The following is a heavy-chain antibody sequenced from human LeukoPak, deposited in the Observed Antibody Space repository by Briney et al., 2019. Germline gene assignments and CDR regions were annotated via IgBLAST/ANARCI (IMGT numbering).Heavy chain of an antibody. CDR1: GFTFSSYA. CDR3: ARVLRYFDWLLYPFDY. CDR2: ISGSGGST. D-gene: IGHD3-9*01. J-gene: IGHJ4*02. Sequence: GGSLRPSCAASGFTFSSYAMSWVRQAPGKGLEWVSAISGSGGSTYYADSVKGRFTISRDNSKNTLYLQMNSLRAEDTAVYYCARVLRYFDWLLYPFDYWGQGTLVTVSS. V-gene: IGHV3-23*01.